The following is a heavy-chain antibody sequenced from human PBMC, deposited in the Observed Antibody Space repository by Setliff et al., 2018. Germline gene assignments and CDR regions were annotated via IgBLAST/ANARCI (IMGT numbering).Heavy chain of an antibody. D-gene: IGHD3-3*01. CDR1: GFTFSSYW. V-gene: IGHV3-7*01. J-gene: IGHJ6*03. CDR3: ARAVTIFGVITPIYFYYMDV. Sequence: GGSLRLSCAASGFTFSSYWMTWVRQAPGKGLEGVANIKQDGGKTYYVDSVKGRFSISRDNAKNSLHLQMNSLRAEDTALFYCARAVTIFGVITPIYFYYMDVWGKGTTVTVSS. CDR2: IKQDGGKT.